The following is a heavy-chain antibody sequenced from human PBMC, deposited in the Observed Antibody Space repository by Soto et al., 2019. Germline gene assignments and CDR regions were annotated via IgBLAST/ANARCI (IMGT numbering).Heavy chain of an antibody. Sequence: QVQLVQSGAEVKKPGASVKLSCKASGYTFTSYYIHWVRQAPGQGLEWIGIINPNGGSTNYAHNFKGRLTVTRDPSTATVYMELGALTSEDTAVYYCARGLGLGDYWGQGTLVTVSS. CDR3: ARGLGLGDY. CDR2: INPNGGST. J-gene: IGHJ4*02. D-gene: IGHD3-9*01. CDR1: GYTFTSYY. V-gene: IGHV1-46*01.